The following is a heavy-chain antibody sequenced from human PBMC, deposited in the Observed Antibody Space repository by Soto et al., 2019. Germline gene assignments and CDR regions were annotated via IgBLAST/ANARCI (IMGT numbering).Heavy chain of an antibody. Sequence: QITLKESGPTLVKPTQTLTLTCTFSGFSLSTAGVGVGWIRQPPGKALEWLALIYWDDDKRYSPSLKSRPTITQDPTKNHMFLTMTIIYPVHTATYYCAHMRRIMYVWGKGTTVTVSS. CDR2: IYWDDDK. CDR1: GFSLSTAGVG. CDR3: AHMRRIMYV. D-gene: IGHD6-25*01. V-gene: IGHV2-5*02. J-gene: IGHJ6*03.